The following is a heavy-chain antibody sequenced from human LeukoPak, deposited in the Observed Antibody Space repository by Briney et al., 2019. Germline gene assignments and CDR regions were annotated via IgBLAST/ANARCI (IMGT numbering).Heavy chain of an antibody. Sequence: SETLSLTCAVYGGSFSGYYWSWIRQPPGKGLEWIGEINHSGSTNYNPSLKSRVTISVDTSKNQFSLKLSSVTAADTAVHYCARCGSGWYGRIFDYWGQGTLVTVSS. CDR3: ARCGSGWYGRIFDY. D-gene: IGHD6-19*01. CDR2: INHSGST. CDR1: GGSFSGYY. V-gene: IGHV4-34*01. J-gene: IGHJ4*02.